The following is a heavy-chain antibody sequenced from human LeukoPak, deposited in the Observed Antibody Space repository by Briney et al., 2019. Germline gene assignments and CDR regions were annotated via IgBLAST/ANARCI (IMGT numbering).Heavy chain of an antibody. D-gene: IGHD5-18*01. CDR1: GFTFSSYA. CDR3: ARVPSPGYSYGHPYYFDY. J-gene: IGHJ4*02. V-gene: IGHV3-30*04. CDR2: ISYDGSNK. Sequence: GGSLRLSCAASGFTFSSYAMHWVRQAPGKGLEWVAAISYDGSNKYYADSVKGRFTISRDNSKNTLYLQMNSLRAEDTAVYYCARVPSPGYSYGHPYYFDYWGQGTLVTVSS.